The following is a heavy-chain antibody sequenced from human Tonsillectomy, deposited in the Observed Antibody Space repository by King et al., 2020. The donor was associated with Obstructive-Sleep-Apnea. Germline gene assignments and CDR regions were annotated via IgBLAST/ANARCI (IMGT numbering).Heavy chain of an antibody. CDR3: ARGSLGDMQWAGAELGY. V-gene: IGHV4-59*01. Sequence: VQLQESGPGLVKPSETLSLTCTVSGGSISYYYWSWIRQPPGKGLEWIGYIYYSGSTNYNPSLMSRVTMSLDSSKNQFFLKLSSLTPADTAVYYCARGSLGDMQWAGAELGYWGQGTLVTVSS. CDR1: GGSISYYY. D-gene: IGHD3-16*01. CDR2: IYYSGST. J-gene: IGHJ4*02.